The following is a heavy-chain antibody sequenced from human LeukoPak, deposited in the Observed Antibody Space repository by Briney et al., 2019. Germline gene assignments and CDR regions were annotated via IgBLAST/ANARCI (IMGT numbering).Heavy chain of an antibody. CDR2: ISYDGSNK. CDR1: GFTFSSNA. Sequence: GGSLRLSCAASGFTFSSNAMHWVRQAPGKGLEWVAVISYDGSNKYYADSVKGRFTISRDNSKNTLYLQMNSLRAEDTAVYYCARVGNSYDQDYYYYGMDVWGQGTTVTVSS. J-gene: IGHJ6*02. V-gene: IGHV3-30-3*01. D-gene: IGHD3-22*01. CDR3: ARVGNSYDQDYYYYGMDV.